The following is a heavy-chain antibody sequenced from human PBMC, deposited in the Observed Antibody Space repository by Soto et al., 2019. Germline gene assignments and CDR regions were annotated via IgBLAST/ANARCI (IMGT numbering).Heavy chain of an antibody. J-gene: IGHJ6*02. CDR2: INPKSGGT. CDR3: ARGDSTDCSNGVCSFFYNHDMDV. Sequence: ASVKVSCKASGYSFIDYHIHWVRQAPGQGLEWLGRINPKSGGTSTAQKFQGWVTMTTDTSISTASMELTRLTSDDTAIYYCARGDSTDCSNGVCSFFYNHDMDVWGQGTTVTVSS. CDR1: GYSFIDYH. D-gene: IGHD2-8*01. V-gene: IGHV1-2*04.